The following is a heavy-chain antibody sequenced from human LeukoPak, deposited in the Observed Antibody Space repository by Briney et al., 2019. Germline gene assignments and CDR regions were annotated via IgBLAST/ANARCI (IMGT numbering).Heavy chain of an antibody. V-gene: IGHV3-64*01. CDR2: VSSNGGST. D-gene: IGHD6-6*01. CDR1: GFTFSNYA. CDR3: ARAARPALHYFDY. Sequence: GGSLRLSCAASGFTFSNYALHWVRQAPGKGLEYVSAVSSNGGSTYYANSEKGRFTISRDDSKNTLYLQMNSLRAEDTAVYYCARAARPALHYFDYWGQGTLVTVSS. J-gene: IGHJ4*02.